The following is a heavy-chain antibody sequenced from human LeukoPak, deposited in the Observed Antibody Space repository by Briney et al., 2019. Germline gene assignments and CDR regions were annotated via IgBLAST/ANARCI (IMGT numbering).Heavy chain of an antibody. V-gene: IGHV3-15*01. D-gene: IGHD1-26*01. Sequence: GGSLGLSCAASGFTFSNAWMSWVRQAPGKGLEWVGRIKSKTDGGTTDYAAPVKGRFTISRDDSKNTLYLQMNSLKTEDTAVYYCTVGALQGAFDIWGQGTMVTVSS. CDR3: TVGALQGAFDI. J-gene: IGHJ3*02. CDR1: GFTFSNAW. CDR2: IKSKTDGGTT.